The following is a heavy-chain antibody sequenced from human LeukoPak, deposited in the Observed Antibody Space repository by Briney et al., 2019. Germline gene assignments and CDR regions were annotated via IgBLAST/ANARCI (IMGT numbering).Heavy chain of an antibody. V-gene: IGHV3-66*01. CDR3: ARGNTGYNSNWGRDFDC. J-gene: IGHJ4*02. CDR2: IYSGGDT. CDR1: GVTVTSSY. Sequence: GGSLRLSCEVSGVTVTSSYMSWVRQARGEGLEGLSVIYSGGDTYYADSVKGRCTVSRDISKNTLYLQMNSLRAEDTAVYYCARGNTGYNSNWGRDFDCWGQGTLVTVSS. D-gene: IGHD4-11*01.